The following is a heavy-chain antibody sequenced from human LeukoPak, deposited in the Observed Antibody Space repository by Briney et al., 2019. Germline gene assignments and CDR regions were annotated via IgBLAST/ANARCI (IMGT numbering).Heavy chain of an antibody. D-gene: IGHD3-22*01. CDR1: GYSFANKW. CDR2: IYPRDSDT. CDR3: VRHNYYDTRGYYTLAY. J-gene: IGHJ4*02. V-gene: IGHV5-51*01. Sequence: GASLKISCEASGYSFANKWIGWVRQMPGKGLEWMGIIYPRDSDTRYSPSFQGRVTISADKSINTAYLQWSSLEASDTAIYYCVRHNYYDTRGYYTLAYWGQGTLVTVSS.